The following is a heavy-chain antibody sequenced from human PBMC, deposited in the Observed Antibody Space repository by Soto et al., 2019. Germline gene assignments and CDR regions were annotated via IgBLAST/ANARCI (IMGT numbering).Heavy chain of an antibody. CDR2: IRGSGGGT. J-gene: IGHJ4*02. CDR1: GFTFSSYA. D-gene: IGHD6-19*01. CDR3: AKGKSGWYDFDY. V-gene: IGHV3-23*01. Sequence: GGSLRLSCAASGFTFSSYAMNWVRQAPGKGLEWVSAIRGSGGGTYYADSVKGRFTITRDNSKNTLYLQMNSLRAEDTATYFCAKGKSGWYDFDYWGQGA.